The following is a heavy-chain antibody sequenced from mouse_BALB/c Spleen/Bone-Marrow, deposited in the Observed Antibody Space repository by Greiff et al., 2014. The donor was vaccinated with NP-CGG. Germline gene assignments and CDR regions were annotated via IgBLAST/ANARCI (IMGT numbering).Heavy chain of an antibody. D-gene: IGHD2-4*01. CDR2: INPSSGYT. V-gene: IGHV1-4*02. CDR1: GYTFTYYS. J-gene: IGHJ4*01. CDR3: VRENYDYDGDALDY. Sequence: QVQLKESAAELARPGASVKMSCKTSGYTFTYYSMHWVKQRPGQGLEWIGYINPSSGYTDYNQKFKDKTTLTTDKSSSTAYLQLXXXXXXDSAVYYCVRENYDYDGDALDYWGQGTSVTVSS.